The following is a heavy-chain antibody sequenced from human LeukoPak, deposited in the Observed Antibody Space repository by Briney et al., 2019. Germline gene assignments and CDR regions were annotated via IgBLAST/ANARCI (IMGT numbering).Heavy chain of an antibody. D-gene: IGHD3-3*01. CDR3: ARGRDTIFGVVKSNWFDP. V-gene: IGHV4-34*01. CDR2: INNSGST. CDR1: GGSFSGYY. Sequence: SETLSLTCAVYGGSFSGYYWSWIRQPPGKGLEWIGEINNSGSTNYNPSLKSRVTISVDTSKNQFSLKLSSVTAADTAVYYCARGRDTIFGVVKSNWFDPSGQGTLVTVSS. J-gene: IGHJ5*02.